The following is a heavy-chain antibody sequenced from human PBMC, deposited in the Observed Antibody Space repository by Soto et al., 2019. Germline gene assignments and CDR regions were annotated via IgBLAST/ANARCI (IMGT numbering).Heavy chain of an antibody. CDR1: GFTFSSYW. D-gene: IGHD5-12*01. Sequence: GGSLRLSCAASGFTFSSYWMSWVRQAPGKGLEWVANIKQDGSEKYYVDSVKGRFTISRDNAKNSLYLQMNSLRAEDTAVYYCARDRGVDIVATIPYYYYYGMDVWGQGTTVTVSS. V-gene: IGHV3-7*05. CDR2: IKQDGSEK. CDR3: ARDRGVDIVATIPYYYYYGMDV. J-gene: IGHJ6*02.